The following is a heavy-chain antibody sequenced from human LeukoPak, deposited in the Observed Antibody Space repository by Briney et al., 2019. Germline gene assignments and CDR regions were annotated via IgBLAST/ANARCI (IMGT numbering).Heavy chain of an antibody. Sequence: KAGGSLRLSCAASGFTFRSYSMNWVRQAPGKGLEWVSSISSSSSYIYYADSVKGRFTISRDNAKNSMYLQMNSLRAEDTAVYYCARDFLLTGYPNFDYWGQGTLVTVSS. D-gene: IGHD3-9*01. CDR3: ARDFLLTGYPNFDY. CDR1: GFTFRSYS. V-gene: IGHV3-21*01. CDR2: ISSSSSYI. J-gene: IGHJ4*02.